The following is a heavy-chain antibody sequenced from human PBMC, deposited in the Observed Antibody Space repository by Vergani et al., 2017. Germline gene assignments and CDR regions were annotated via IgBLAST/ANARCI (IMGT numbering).Heavy chain of an antibody. J-gene: IGHJ1*01. CDR3: AKGRTTEYFQH. CDR2: ISGSGGSK. V-gene: IGHV3-23*01. D-gene: IGHD3-3*01. Sequence: EVQLLESGGGLVQPGGSLRLSCAASGFTFSSYAMSGVRQAPGKGLEWVSAISGSGGSKYDADSVKGRFTISRDNSKNTLYLQMNSLRAEDTAVYYCAKGRTTEYFQHWGQGNLVTVSS. CDR1: GFTFSSYA.